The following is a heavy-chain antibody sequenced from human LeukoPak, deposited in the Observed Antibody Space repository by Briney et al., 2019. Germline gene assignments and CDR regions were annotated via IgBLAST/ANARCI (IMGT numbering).Heavy chain of an antibody. Sequence: GGSLRLSCAASGFTFSHYWMTWVRQAPGKGLEWVANIKQDGGEKYYVDSVKGRFTISRDNAKNALYLQMNSLRAEDTAVYYCARDQRTFGGVIVPFDYWGQGILVTVSS. D-gene: IGHD3-16*02. CDR2: IKQDGGEK. CDR3: ARDQRTFGGVIVPFDY. CDR1: GFTFSHYW. V-gene: IGHV3-7*01. J-gene: IGHJ4*02.